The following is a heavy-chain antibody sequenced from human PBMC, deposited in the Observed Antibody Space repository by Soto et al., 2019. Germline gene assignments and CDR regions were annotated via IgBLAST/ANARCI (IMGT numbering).Heavy chain of an antibody. CDR3: AASRAYDSSDYSGFYYGMDV. Sequence: EVQLVESGGDLVQPGRSLRLSCAASGFTFDDYAMHWVRQVPGKGLQWVSGLSWNGVTIGYAASVKGRFTISRDNAKKSLYLQMNGLRPDDTALYYCAASRAYDSSDYSGFYYGMDVWVLGTTVAVSS. CDR2: LSWNGVTI. D-gene: IGHD3-22*01. CDR1: GFTFDDYA. V-gene: IGHV3-9*01. J-gene: IGHJ6*02.